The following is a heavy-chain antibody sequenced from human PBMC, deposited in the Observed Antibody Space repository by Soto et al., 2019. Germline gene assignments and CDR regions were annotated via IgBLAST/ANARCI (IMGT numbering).Heavy chain of an antibody. J-gene: IGHJ4*02. D-gene: IGHD3-16*01. CDR2: IYCDDYK. CDR1: GFSLSTSGVG. V-gene: IGHV2-5*02. CDR3: VPRVGGDRILDY. Sequence: QITLKESGPALVKPTQTLTLTCTFSGFSLSTSGVGVGWIRQPPGEALEWLALIYCDDYKHFSPSLERRLIISQDPPKDQVVLTLTTMDPVHPASYSRVPRVGGDRILDYWGQGTLVTVSS.